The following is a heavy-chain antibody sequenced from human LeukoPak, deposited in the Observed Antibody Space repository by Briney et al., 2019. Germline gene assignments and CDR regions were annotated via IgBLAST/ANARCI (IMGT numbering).Heavy chain of an antibody. CDR3: ARLHYGGNYGYYYYYMDV. CDR1: GGSIISYY. D-gene: IGHD4-23*01. V-gene: IGHV4-59*08. Sequence: PSETLSLTCTVSGGSIISYYWSWIRQPPGKGLEWIGYIYYSGSTNYNPSLKSRVTISVDTSKNQFSLKLTSVTAADTAVYYCARLHYGGNYGYYYYYMDVWGKGTTVTISS. CDR2: IYYSGST. J-gene: IGHJ6*03.